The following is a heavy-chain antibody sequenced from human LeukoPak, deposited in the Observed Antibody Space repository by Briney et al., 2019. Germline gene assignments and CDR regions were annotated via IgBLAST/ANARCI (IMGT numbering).Heavy chain of an antibody. J-gene: IGHJ4*02. Sequence: SETLSLTCTVSGYSISSGYYWGWIRQPPGKGLEWIGSIYHSGSTYYNPSLKSRVTISVDTSKNQFSLKLSSVTAADTAVYYCARVSRYYDSSGYSGYFDYWGQGPLVTVSS. CDR2: IYHSGST. CDR3: ARVSRYYDSSGYSGYFDY. V-gene: IGHV4-38-2*02. D-gene: IGHD3-22*01. CDR1: GYSISSGYY.